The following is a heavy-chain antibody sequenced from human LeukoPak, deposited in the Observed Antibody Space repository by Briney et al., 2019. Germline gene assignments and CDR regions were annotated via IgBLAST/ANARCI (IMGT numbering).Heavy chain of an antibody. CDR3: ARFGRGWYGFDY. D-gene: IGHD6-19*01. V-gene: IGHV4-4*02. J-gene: IGHJ4*02. CDR1: GDSISSSNW. CDR2: IYHSGST. Sequence: PSETLSLTCAVSGDSISSSNWWSWVRQPPGKGLEWIGEIYHSGSTNYNPSLRRRVTISVDKSKNQFSLKLSSVTAADTAVYYCARFGRGWYGFDYWGQGTLVSVSS.